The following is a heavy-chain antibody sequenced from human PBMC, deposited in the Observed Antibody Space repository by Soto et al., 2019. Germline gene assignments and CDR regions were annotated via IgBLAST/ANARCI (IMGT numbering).Heavy chain of an antibody. Sequence: ASVKVPARLVETPSFTSHSMHEVRQAHGQGLEWMGRMCPSDGSIKYAEIFQGRVTMTRDTSTSKVSSLRSEDTAMYYCGRDHAITIMIEVVVTTFYYYGMDVWGQGTTVTVSS. J-gene: IGHJ6*02. CDR3: GRDHAITIMIEVVVTTFYYYGMDV. CDR1: ETPSFTSHS. V-gene: IGHV1-46*01. D-gene: IGHD3-22*01. CDR2: MCPSDGSI.